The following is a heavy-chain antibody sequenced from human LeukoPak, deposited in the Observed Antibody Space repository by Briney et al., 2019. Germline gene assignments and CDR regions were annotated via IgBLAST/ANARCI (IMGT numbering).Heavy chain of an antibody. CDR1: GFTFSSYG. D-gene: IGHD2-21*02. J-gene: IGHJ4*02. CDR2: ISYDGSNK. V-gene: IGHV3-30*18. CDR3: AKDSYGGDAHY. Sequence: GGSLRLSCAASGFTFSSYGMHWVRQAPGKGLEWVAVISYDGSNKYYADSVKGRFTISRVNSKNTLYLQMNSLRAEDTAVYYCAKDSYGGDAHYWGQGTLVTVSS.